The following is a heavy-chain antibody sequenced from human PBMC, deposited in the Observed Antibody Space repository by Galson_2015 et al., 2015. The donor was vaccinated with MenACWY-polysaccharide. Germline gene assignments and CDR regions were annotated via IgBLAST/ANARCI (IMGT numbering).Heavy chain of an antibody. CDR2: ISGGGGST. V-gene: IGHV3-23*01. D-gene: IGHD3-10*01. J-gene: IGHJ6*02. CDR1: KFTFSDYA. CDR3: AKVTYGSGSYYPYAMDV. Sequence: SLRLSCAASKFTFSDYAMSWVRQAPGKGLEWVSAISGGGGSTFYADSVRGRFTISRDNSKNTLYLQMNSLRAEDTAVFYCAKVTYGSGSYYPYAMDVWGQGTMVTVSS.